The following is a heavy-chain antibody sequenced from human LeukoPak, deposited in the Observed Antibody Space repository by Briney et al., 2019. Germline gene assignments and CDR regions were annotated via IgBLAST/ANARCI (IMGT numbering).Heavy chain of an antibody. Sequence: GGSLRLSCAASGFTFSDYYMSWIRQAPGKGLEWVSYISSSGSSVYYADSVKGRFTIFRDNAKNSLFLQMTTLRAEDTAVYYCARRVLYSSSWYGDDALDIWGQGTMVTVSS. J-gene: IGHJ3*02. CDR1: GFTFSDYY. CDR3: ARRVLYSSSWYGDDALDI. D-gene: IGHD6-13*01. CDR2: ISSSGSSV. V-gene: IGHV3-11*01.